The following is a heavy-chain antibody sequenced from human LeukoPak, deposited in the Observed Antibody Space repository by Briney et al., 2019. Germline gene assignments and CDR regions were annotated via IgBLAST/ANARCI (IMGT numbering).Heavy chain of an antibody. CDR2: INYRGST. Sequence: SETLSLTCTVSGGSISNSDYYWDWIRQPPGKGLEWIGSINYRGSTYYNPSLESRVTISVDTSKNQFSLKLSSVTAADTAVYYCARGYSSGWYLVAYYYMDVWGKGTTVTVSS. J-gene: IGHJ6*03. V-gene: IGHV4-39*01. CDR3: ARGYSSGWYLVAYYYMDV. D-gene: IGHD6-19*01. CDR1: GGSISNSDYY.